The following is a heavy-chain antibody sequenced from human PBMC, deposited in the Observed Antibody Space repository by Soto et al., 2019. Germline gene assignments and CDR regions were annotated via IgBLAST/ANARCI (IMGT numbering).Heavy chain of an antibody. CDR3: AKQGSSWDDAFDI. CDR2: ISGSGGST. CDR1: GFTFSSCC. V-gene: IGHV3-23*01. Sequence: PGGSLRLSCAASGFTFSSCCMSWVPQAPGKGLEWVSAISGSGGSTYYADSVKGRFTISRDNSKNTLYLQMNSLRAEDTAVYYCAKQGSSWDDAFDIWGQGTMVTVSS. J-gene: IGHJ3*02. D-gene: IGHD6-13*01.